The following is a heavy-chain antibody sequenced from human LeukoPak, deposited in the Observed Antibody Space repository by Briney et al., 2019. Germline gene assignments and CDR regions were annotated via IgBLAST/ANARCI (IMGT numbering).Heavy chain of an antibody. V-gene: IGHV3-73*01. CDR1: GFTFSGSA. CDR3: TRRGPITFGGVIAEN. J-gene: IGHJ4*02. CDR2: IRSKANSYAT. D-gene: IGHD3-16*02. Sequence: GGSLRLSCAASGFTFSGSAMHWVRQASGKGLEWVGRIRSKANSYATAYAASVKGRFTISRDDSKNTAYLQMNSLKTEDTAVYYCTRRGPITFGGVIAENWGQGTLVTVSP.